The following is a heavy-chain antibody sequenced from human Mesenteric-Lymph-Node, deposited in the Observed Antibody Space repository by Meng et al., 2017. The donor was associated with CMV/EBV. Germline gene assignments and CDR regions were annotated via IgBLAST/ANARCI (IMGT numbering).Heavy chain of an antibody. Sequence: VGVGWIRQPPGKALEWLALIYWDDDKRYSPSLKSRLTITKDTSKNQVVLTMTNMDPVDTATYYYAHRSLYYYDSSGYYRGTGHYFDYWGQGTLVTVSS. CDR2: IYWDDDK. D-gene: IGHD3-22*01. CDR1: VG. V-gene: IGHV2-5*02. CDR3: AHRSLYYYDSSGYYRGTGHYFDY. J-gene: IGHJ4*02.